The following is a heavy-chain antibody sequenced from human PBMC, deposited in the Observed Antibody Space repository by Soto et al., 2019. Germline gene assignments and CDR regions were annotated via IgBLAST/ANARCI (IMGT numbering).Heavy chain of an antibody. V-gene: IGHV1-2*04. CDR1: GYTFTGYY. J-gene: IGHJ6*02. CDR3: AREGIAVAGSYYYYGMDV. CDR2: INPNSGGT. D-gene: IGHD6-19*01. Sequence: ASVKVSCKASGYTFTGYYMHWVRQAPGQGLEWMGWINPNSGGTNYAQKFQGWVTMTRDTSISTAYMELSRLRSDDTAVYYCAREGIAVAGSYYYYGMDVWGQGTTVTVS.